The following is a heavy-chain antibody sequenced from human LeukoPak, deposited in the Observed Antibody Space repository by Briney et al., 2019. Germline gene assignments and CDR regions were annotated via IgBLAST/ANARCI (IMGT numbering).Heavy chain of an antibody. J-gene: IGHJ3*02. V-gene: IGHV3-20*04. D-gene: IGHD3-10*01. Sequence: GGSLRLSCAASGLTFDDYGMSWVRQAPGKGLEWVSGINWNGGSTGYADSVKGRFTISRDNAKNSLYLQMNSLRAEDTALYYCARGTFGDHAFDIWGQGTMVTVSS. CDR2: INWNGGST. CDR1: GLTFDDYG. CDR3: ARGTFGDHAFDI.